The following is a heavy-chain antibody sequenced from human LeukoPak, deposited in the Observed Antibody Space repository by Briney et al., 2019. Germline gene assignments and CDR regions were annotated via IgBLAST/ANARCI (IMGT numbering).Heavy chain of an antibody. Sequence: GESLKISCKGSGYSFTTYWIAWVRQLPGKGLELMGIIYPGDSDTRYSPSFQGQVTISADKSISAAYLQWNSLKASDTAVYYCARGTRGYSSSWPLDYWGQGALVTVSS. CDR1: GYSFTTYW. D-gene: IGHD6-13*01. J-gene: IGHJ4*02. V-gene: IGHV5-51*01. CDR2: IYPGDSDT. CDR3: ARGTRGYSSSWPLDY.